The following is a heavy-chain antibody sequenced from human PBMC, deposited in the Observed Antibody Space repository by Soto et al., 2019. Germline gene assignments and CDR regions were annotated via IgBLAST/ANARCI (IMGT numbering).Heavy chain of an antibody. Sequence: GGSLRLSCAASGFTFSSYSMNWVRQAPGKGLEWVSSISSSSSYIYYADSVKGRFTISRDNAKNSLYLQMNSLRAEDTAVYYCARDYGITGTTWFDPWGQGTLVTVSS. CDR1: GFTFSSYS. V-gene: IGHV3-21*01. D-gene: IGHD1-7*01. CDR3: ARDYGITGTTWFDP. J-gene: IGHJ5*02. CDR2: ISSSSSYI.